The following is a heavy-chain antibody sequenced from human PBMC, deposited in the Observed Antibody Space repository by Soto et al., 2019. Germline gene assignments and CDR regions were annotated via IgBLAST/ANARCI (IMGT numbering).Heavy chain of an antibody. D-gene: IGHD3-22*01. Sequence: EVQLVESGGGLVQPGGSLRLSCAASGFTFSSYWMTWARQAPGKGLEWVANIKPDGSEESYVDSVKGRFIVSRDNAENSLYLQMKSLRAEDTAIYYCVRVIEFRLWGKGTAVTVSS. CDR2: IKPDGSEE. CDR3: VRVIEFRL. CDR1: GFTFSSYW. V-gene: IGHV3-7*01. J-gene: IGHJ6*04.